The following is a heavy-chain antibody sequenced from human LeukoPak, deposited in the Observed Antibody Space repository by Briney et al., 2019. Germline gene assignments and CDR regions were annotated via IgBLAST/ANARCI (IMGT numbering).Heavy chain of an antibody. CDR1: GFTFSSYG. CDR3: AKSDVYYYYMDV. Sequence: PGGSLRLSCAASGFTFSSYGMHWVRQAPGKGLEWVAVIWYDGSNKYYADSVKGRFTISRDNSKNTLYLQMNSLRAEDTAVYYCAKSDVYYYYMDVWGKGTTVTVSS. V-gene: IGHV3-33*06. J-gene: IGHJ6*03. CDR2: IWYDGSNK.